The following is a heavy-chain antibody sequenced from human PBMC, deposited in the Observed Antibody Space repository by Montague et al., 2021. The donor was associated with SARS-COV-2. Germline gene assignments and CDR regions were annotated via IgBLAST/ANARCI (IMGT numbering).Heavy chain of an antibody. D-gene: IGHD6-13*01. V-gene: IGHV4-39*01. CDR1: GGSFSSGDSY. CDR3: VATYNGNWYYFDY. J-gene: IGHJ4*02. CDR2: LHYAGSA. Sequence: SETLSLTCSVSGGSFSSGDSYWGWLRQAPGKGLEWIGDLHYAGSAYYNPSLRSRVTISADTSKNQFSLKLNSVTAADTAIYYCVATYNGNWYYFDYWGQGTLGTVS.